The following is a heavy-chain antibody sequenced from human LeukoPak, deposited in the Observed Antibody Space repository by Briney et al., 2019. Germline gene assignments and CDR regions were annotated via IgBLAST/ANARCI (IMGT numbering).Heavy chain of an antibody. Sequence: GASVKVSCKASGYTFTSYCISWVRQAPGQGLECMGWFSAYNGNTNYAQKLQGRVTMTTDTSTSTAYMELRSLRSDDTAVYYCARAKYYYDSSGLRSSSCDSWGQGTLVSVSS. CDR2: FSAYNGNT. J-gene: IGHJ4*02. CDR1: GYTFTSYC. D-gene: IGHD3-22*01. V-gene: IGHV1-18*01. CDR3: ARAKYYYDSSGLRSSSCDS.